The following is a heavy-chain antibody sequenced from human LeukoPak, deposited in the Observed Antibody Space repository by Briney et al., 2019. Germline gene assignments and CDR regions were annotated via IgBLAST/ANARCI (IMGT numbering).Heavy chain of an antibody. CDR3: ARSIPAAMLIDY. CDR2: INPNSGGT. J-gene: IGHJ4*02. V-gene: IGHV1-2*02. Sequence: ASVKVSCKASGYTFTGYYMHWVRQAPGQGFEWMGWINPNSGGTNYAQKFQGRVTMTRDTSISTAYMELSRLRSDDTAVYYCARSIPAAMLIDYWGQGTLVTVSS. D-gene: IGHD2-2*01. CDR1: GYTFTGYY.